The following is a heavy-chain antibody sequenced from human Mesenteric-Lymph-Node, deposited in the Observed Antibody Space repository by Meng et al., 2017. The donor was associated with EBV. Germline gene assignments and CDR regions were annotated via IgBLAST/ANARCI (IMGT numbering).Heavy chain of an antibody. V-gene: IGHV1-8*01. D-gene: IGHD1-26*01. CDR1: GSTFTSYD. Sequence: QVQLVQSGAEVKKPGAAVKVACKASGSTFTSYDINWVRQATGQGLEWLGWMNPNSGNTGYARKFQGRVTMTRNTSISTAYMELSSLTSEDTAVYYCARGRLVGAPDWFDPWGQGTLVTVSS. J-gene: IGHJ5*02. CDR3: ARGRLVGAPDWFDP. CDR2: MNPNSGNT.